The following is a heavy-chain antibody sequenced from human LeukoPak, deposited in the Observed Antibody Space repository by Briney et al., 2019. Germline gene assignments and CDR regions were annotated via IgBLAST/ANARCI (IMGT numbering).Heavy chain of an antibody. V-gene: IGHV6-1*01. D-gene: IGHD3-22*01. Sequence: SQTLSLTCALSGDSVSSNSAAWNWIRQSPSRGLEWLGRTYYRSKWYNDYAVSVKSRITLDQGKSKNEFSLQLNSVTPEDTAVYYCAREKFHDSSGYYYVDYWGQGTLVTVSS. CDR3: AREKFHDSSGYYYVDY. CDR1: GDSVSSNSAA. J-gene: IGHJ4*02. CDR2: TYYRSKWYN.